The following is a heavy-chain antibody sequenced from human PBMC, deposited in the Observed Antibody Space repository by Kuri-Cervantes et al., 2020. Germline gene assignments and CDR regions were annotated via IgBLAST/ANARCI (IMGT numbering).Heavy chain of an antibody. Sequence: GESLKISCAASGFTFSSYWMSWVRQAPGKGLEWVSVIYSGGSTYYADSVKGRFTISRDNSKNTLYLQMNSLRAEDTAVYYCARDYYDSSGHSYWGQGTLVTVSS. J-gene: IGHJ4*02. CDR1: GFTFSSYW. CDR3: ARDYYDSSGHSY. CDR2: IYSGGST. V-gene: IGHV3-66*02. D-gene: IGHD3-22*01.